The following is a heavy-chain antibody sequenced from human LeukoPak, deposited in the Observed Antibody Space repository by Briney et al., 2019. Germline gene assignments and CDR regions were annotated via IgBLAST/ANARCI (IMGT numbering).Heavy chain of an antibody. CDR2: IYTSGST. CDR1: GGSISSCY. J-gene: IGHJ4*02. CDR3: ARDSYYYDSSGPKLFDY. V-gene: IGHV4-4*07. Sequence: SETLSLTCTVSGGSISSCYWSWIRQPAGKGLEWIGRIYTSGSTNYNPSLKSRVTMSVDTSKNQFSLKLSSVTAADTAVYYCARDSYYYDSSGPKLFDYWGQGTLVTVSS. D-gene: IGHD3-22*01.